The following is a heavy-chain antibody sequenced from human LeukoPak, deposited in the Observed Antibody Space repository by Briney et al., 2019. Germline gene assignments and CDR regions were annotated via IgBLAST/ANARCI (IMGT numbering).Heavy chain of an antibody. CDR1: DGSLSGYD. Sequence: SETLSLTCAVYDGSLSGYDWGWIRQPPGKGLEWIGEIDHTGDTNYTPSLRSRVAISVDRSKRQFSLRLSSVTAADTAVYYCARSRQASGLFSSWGQGTLVVVSS. V-gene: IGHV4-34*01. CDR2: IDHTGDT. CDR3: ARSRQASGLFSS. D-gene: IGHD3-10*01. J-gene: IGHJ5*02.